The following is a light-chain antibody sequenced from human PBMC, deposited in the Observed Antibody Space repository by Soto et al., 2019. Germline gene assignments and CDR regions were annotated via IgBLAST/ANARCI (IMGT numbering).Light chain of an antibody. Sequence: EIVLTQSPATLSLSPGERATLSCRASQSVRTFVDWYQQKPGQAPRLLIYGASNRATGIPARFSGSGSGTDFTLTISNLEPEDFAAYYCQQHSHWPQWKFGQGTKADI. J-gene: IGKJ1*01. CDR3: QQHSHWPQWK. CDR2: GAS. V-gene: IGKV3-11*01. CDR1: QSVRTF.